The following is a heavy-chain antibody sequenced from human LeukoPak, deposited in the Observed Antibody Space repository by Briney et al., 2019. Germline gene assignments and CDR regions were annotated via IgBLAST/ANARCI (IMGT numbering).Heavy chain of an antibody. J-gene: IGHJ6*02. CDR2: ISYDGSNK. D-gene: IGHD3-22*01. V-gene: IGHV3-30-3*01. CDR1: GFTFSSYA. CDR3: AREWYYYDSSGYTPFGMDV. Sequence: PGGSLRLSSAASGFTFSSYAMHWVRQAPGKGLEWVAVISYDGSNKYYADSVKGRFTISRDNSKNTLYLQMNSLRAEDTAVYYCAREWYYYDSSGYTPFGMDVWGQGTTVTVSS.